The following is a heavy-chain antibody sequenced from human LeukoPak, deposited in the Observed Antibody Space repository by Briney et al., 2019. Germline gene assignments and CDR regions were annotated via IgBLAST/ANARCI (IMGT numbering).Heavy chain of an antibody. CDR3: ARTDRVAGRRVYLDY. D-gene: IGHD6-19*01. Sequence: PGGSLRLSCAASGFTFSDYYMSWIRQAPGKGLEWVSYISSSGSTIYYADSVKGRFTISRDNAKSSLYLQMNSLRAEDTAVYYCARTDRVAGRRVYLDYWGQGTLVTVSS. V-gene: IGHV3-11*04. CDR1: GFTFSDYY. J-gene: IGHJ4*02. CDR2: ISSSGSTI.